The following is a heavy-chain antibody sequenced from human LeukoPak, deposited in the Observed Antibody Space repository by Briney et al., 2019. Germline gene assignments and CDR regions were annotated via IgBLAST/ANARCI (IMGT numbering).Heavy chain of an antibody. CDR3: ARGPYCSSTSCYAARRYYYYYYMDV. CDR2: INHSGST. J-gene: IGHJ6*03. Sequence: PSETLSLTCAVYGGSFSGYYWSWIRQPPGKGLEWIGEINHSGSTNYNPSLKSRVTISVDTSKNQFSLKLSSVTAADTAVYYCARGPYCSSTSCYAARRYYYYYYMDVWGKGTTVTISS. V-gene: IGHV4-34*01. D-gene: IGHD2-2*01. CDR1: GGSFSGYY.